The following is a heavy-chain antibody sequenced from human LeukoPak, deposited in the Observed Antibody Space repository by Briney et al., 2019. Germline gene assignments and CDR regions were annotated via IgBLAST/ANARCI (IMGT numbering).Heavy chain of an antibody. D-gene: IGHD3-22*01. Sequence: EAPEKVSCKASGYTFTSYDINWVRQAPGQGLEWMGWMNPNSGNRGYAQKFQGRVTMTTDTSISTAYMELSSLRSEDTAVYYCARVKGYYDSSGYYLYYFDYWGQGTLVTVSS. V-gene: IGHV1-8*01. CDR2: MNPNSGNR. CDR1: GYTFTSYD. CDR3: ARVKGYYDSSGYYLYYFDY. J-gene: IGHJ4*02.